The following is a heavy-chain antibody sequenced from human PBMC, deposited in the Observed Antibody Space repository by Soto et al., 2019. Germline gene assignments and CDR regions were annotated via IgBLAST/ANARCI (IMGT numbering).Heavy chain of an antibody. J-gene: IGHJ6*02. V-gene: IGHV4-4*07. CDR3: AREPVVAATGHYYSKDV. Sequence: SETLSLTCTVSGGSISSYYWSWIRQPAGKGLEWIGRIYTSGSTNYNPSLKSRVTMSVDTSKNQFSLKLSSVTAADTAVYYRAREPVVAATGHYYSKDVSGQGTTVTVS. CDR1: GGSISSYY. D-gene: IGHD1-26*01. CDR2: IYTSGST.